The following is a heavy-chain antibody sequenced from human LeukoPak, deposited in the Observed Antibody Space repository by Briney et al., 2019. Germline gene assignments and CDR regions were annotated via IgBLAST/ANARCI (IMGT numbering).Heavy chain of an antibody. CDR3: AREGVLRYFDWLRGEVHAFDI. D-gene: IGHD3-9*01. J-gene: IGHJ3*02. Sequence: WASVTVSCKASGYTFTSYAMNWVRQAPGQGLEWMGWINTNTGNPTYAQGFTGRFVFSLDTSVSTAYLQISSLKAEDTAVYYCAREGVLRYFDWLRGEVHAFDIWGQGTMVTVSS. V-gene: IGHV7-4-1*02. CDR2: INTNTGNP. CDR1: GYTFTSYA.